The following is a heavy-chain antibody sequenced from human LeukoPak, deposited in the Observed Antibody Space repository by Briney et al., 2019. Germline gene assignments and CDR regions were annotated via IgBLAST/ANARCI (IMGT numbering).Heavy chain of an antibody. CDR1: GFSFTSYA. Sequence: GGSLRLSCAASGFSFTSYAMTWVRQAPWKGLEWVSVTSGSGGGTYYADSVKGRFTISRDNSKNTLYLQMNSLRAEDTAVYYCAKGSRCFESSGYYYFDYWGQGTLVTVSS. V-gene: IGHV3-23*01. J-gene: IGHJ4*02. CDR3: AKGSRCFESSGYYYFDY. D-gene: IGHD3-22*01. CDR2: TSGSGGGT.